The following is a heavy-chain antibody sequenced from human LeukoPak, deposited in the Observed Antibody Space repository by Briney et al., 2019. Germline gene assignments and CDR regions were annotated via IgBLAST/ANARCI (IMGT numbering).Heavy chain of an antibody. Sequence: GGSLRLSCAASGFTFSSYSMNWVRQAPGKGLEWVSSISSSSSYIYYADSVKGRFTISRDNAKNSLYLQMNSLRAEDTAVYYCASNYDSSGYYYLAYWGQGTLVTVSS. J-gene: IGHJ4*02. CDR3: ASNYDSSGYYYLAY. D-gene: IGHD3-22*01. V-gene: IGHV3-21*01. CDR2: ISSSSSYI. CDR1: GFTFSSYS.